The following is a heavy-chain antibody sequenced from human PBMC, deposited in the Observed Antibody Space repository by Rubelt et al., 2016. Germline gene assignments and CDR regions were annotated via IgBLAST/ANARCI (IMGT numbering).Heavy chain of an antibody. Sequence: SNAWMNWVRQARGKGLEWVGRVKSEADGGTTDYTAPLKGRFTISRDDSKDTLYLQMNSLKTEDTGVYFCTTRVVVAATGAYFDYWGRGTLSPSPQ. V-gene: IGHV3-15*07. CDR1: SNAW. CDR3: TTRVVVAATGAYFDY. D-gene: IGHD2-15*01. CDR2: VKSEADGGTT. J-gene: IGHJ4*01.